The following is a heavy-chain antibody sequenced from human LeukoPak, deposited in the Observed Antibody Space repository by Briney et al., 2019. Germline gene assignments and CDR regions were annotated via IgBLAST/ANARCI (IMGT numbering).Heavy chain of an antibody. D-gene: IGHD3-10*01. J-gene: IGHJ3*02. V-gene: IGHV4-30-4*01. CDR1: GGSISSGDYY. CDR3: AREGEYYYGSGSYYFGAFDI. Sequence: PSQTLSLTCTVSGGSISSGDYYWSWIRQPPGKGLEWIGYIYYSGSTYYNPSLKSRVTISVDTSENQFSLKLSSVTAADTAVYYCAREGEYYYGSGSYYFGAFDIWGQGTMVTVSS. CDR2: IYYSGST.